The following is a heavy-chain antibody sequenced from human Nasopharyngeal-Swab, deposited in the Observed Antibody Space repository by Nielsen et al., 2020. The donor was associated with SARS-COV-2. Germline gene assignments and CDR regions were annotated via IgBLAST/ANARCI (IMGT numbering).Heavy chain of an antibody. Sequence: GESLKISCAASGFTFSSYAMSWVRQAPGKGLEWVSAISGSGGSTYYADSVKGRFTISGDNSKNTLYLQMNSLRAEDTAVYYCAKRPYCGSNSCYYYFDYWGQGTLVTVSS. CDR1: GFTFSSYA. CDR2: ISGSGGST. D-gene: IGHD2-2*01. J-gene: IGHJ4*02. V-gene: IGHV3-23*01. CDR3: AKRPYCGSNSCYYYFDY.